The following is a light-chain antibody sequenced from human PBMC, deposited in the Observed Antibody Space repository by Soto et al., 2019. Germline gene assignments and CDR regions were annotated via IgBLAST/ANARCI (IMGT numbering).Light chain of an antibody. J-gene: IGKJ4*01. Sequence: EIVLTQSPATLSLSPGERATLSCRASQSVSSSYLAWYQLKPGQDPRLLIYGASSRATGIPDRFSGSGSGTDFTLTISRLEPEDFAGYYCQQYGSSPPLTFGGGTKVEIK. CDR1: QSVSSSY. V-gene: IGKV3-20*01. CDR2: GAS. CDR3: QQYGSSPPLT.